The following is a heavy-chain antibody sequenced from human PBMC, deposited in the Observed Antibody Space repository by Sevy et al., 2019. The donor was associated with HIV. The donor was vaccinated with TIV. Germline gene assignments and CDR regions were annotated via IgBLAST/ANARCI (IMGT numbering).Heavy chain of an antibody. J-gene: IGHJ6*02. Sequence: GGSLRLSCAASGFTFSSYSMNWVRQAPGKGLEWVSSISSSSSYIYYADSVKGRFTISRDNAKNSLYLKMNSLRAEDTAVYYCAREGLIAAAGTDYYYYGMDVWGQGTTVTVSS. CDR2: ISSSSSYI. CDR1: GFTFSSYS. V-gene: IGHV3-21*01. CDR3: AREGLIAAAGTDYYYYGMDV. D-gene: IGHD6-13*01.